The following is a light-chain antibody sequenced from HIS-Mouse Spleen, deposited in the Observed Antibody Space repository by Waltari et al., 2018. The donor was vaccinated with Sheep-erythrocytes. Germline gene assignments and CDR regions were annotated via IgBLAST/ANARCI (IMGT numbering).Light chain of an antibody. Sequence: SYELTQPPSVSVSPGQTASITCPGDKLGDKYDCWYQQKPGQPPVLVIYQDSKRPSGFPERFSGSNSGNTATLTISGTQAMDEADYYCQAWDSSTVVFGGGTKLTVL. V-gene: IGLV3-1*01. CDR1: KLGDKY. CDR2: QDS. CDR3: QAWDSSTVV. J-gene: IGLJ2*01.